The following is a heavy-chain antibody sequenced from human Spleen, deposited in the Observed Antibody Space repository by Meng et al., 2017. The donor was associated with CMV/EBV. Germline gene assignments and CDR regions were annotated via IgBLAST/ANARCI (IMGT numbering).Heavy chain of an antibody. CDR1: GFTFSSYG. D-gene: IGHD1-26*01. V-gene: IGHV3-30*02. CDR3: ARDRGHSGSYTGDY. J-gene: IGHJ4*02. Sequence: GESLKISCAASGFTFSSYGMHWVRQAPGKGLEWVAFIRYDGSNKYYADSVKGRFTISRDNSKNTLYLQMNSLRAEDTAVYYCARDRGHSGSYTGDYWGQGTLVTVSS. CDR2: IRYDGSNK.